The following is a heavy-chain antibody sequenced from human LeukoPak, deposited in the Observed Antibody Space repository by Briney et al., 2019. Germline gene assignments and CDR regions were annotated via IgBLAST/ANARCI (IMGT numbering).Heavy chain of an antibody. V-gene: IGHV1-18*01. CDR2: ITAYNGNR. J-gene: IGHJ4*01. Sequence: ASVKVSCKTSGYTFSNYGISWVRQAPGQGPEWMGWITAYNGNRLYAQRFQDRITLTTDTSTSTSYMELRSLEYDDTAIYYCARDNDKVVDHWGQGTLVTVSS. CDR1: GYTFSNYG. CDR3: ARDNDKVVDH. D-gene: IGHD1-1*01.